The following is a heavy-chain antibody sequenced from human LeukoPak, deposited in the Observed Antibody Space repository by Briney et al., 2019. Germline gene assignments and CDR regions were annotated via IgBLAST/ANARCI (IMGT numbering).Heavy chain of an antibody. CDR3: ARHVVVTAIRSHEGYFQH. D-gene: IGHD2-21*02. Sequence: SVKVSCKASGGTFSSYAISWVRQAPGQRLEWMGGIIPIFGTANYAQKFQGRVTITTDESTSTAYMELSSLRSEDTAVYYCARHVVVTAIRSHEGYFQHWGQGTLVTVSS. CDR1: GGTFSSYA. J-gene: IGHJ1*01. CDR2: IIPIFGTA. V-gene: IGHV1-69*05.